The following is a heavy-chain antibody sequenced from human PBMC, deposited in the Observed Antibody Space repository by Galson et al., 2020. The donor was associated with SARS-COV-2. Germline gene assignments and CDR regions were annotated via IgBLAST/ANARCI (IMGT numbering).Heavy chain of an antibody. CDR3: ASELVLRTFDY. J-gene: IGHJ4*02. V-gene: IGHV3-30*01. CDR1: GFTFSSYA. D-gene: IGHD1-7*01. CDR2: RSYDGSNK. Sequence: GESLKISCAASGFTFSSYAMHWVRQAPGKGLEWVAVRSYDGSNKYYADSVKGRFTISRDNSKNTLYLQMNSLRAEDTAVYYCASELVLRTFDYWGQGTLVTVSS.